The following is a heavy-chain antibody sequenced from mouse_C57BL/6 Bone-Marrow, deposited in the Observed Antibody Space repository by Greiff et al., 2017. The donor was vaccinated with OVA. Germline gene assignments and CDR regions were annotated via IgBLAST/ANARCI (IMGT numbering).Heavy chain of an antibody. CDR1: GYTFTSYW. Sequence: VKLLQPGAELVKPGASVKMSCKASGYTFTSYWITWVKQRPGQGLEWIGDIYPGSGSTNYNEKFKSKATLTVDTSSSTAYMQLSSLTSEDSAVYYCARGGFTTVVATVPDYWGQGTTLTVSS. D-gene: IGHD1-1*01. CDR3: ARGGFTTVVATVPDY. J-gene: IGHJ2*01. CDR2: IYPGSGST. V-gene: IGHV1-55*01.